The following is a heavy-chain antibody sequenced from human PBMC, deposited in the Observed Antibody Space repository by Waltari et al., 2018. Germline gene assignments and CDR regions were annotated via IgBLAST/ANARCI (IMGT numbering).Heavy chain of an antibody. CDR1: GGSISSYY. D-gene: IGHD6-13*01. CDR2: IYYSGST. Sequence: QVQLQESGPGLVKPSETLSLTCTVSGGSISSYYWSWIRQPPGKGLEWIGYIYYSGSTNYTPSLKSRVTISVDTSKNQFSLKLSSVTAADTAVYYCARVAAAGTDYFDYWGQGTLVTVSS. CDR3: ARVAAAGTDYFDY. V-gene: IGHV4-59*01. J-gene: IGHJ4*02.